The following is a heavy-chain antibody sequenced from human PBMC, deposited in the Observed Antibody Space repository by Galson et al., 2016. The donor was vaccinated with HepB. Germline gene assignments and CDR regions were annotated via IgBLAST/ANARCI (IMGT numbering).Heavy chain of an antibody. Sequence: SIRLPRSAPGFSFSSFWMHWVRHVRGHGLGRAARTNEYGSITDNEDSVKGRFTIARDNSKHTLYLQRSSLRAEDTSVYFCARDVGGWGSYWGQGTLVTVSS. V-gene: IGHV3-74*01. CDR2: TNEYGSIT. CDR1: GFSFSSFW. J-gene: IGHJ4*02. CDR3: ARDVGGWGSY. D-gene: IGHD3-10*01.